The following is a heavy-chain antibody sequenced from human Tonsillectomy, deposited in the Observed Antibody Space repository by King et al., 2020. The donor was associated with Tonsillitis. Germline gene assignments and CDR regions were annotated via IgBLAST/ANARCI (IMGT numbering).Heavy chain of an antibody. D-gene: IGHD3-9*01. J-gene: IGHJ6*02. CDR1: GFTFSSYS. Sequence: QLVQSGGGLVQPGGSLRLSCAASGFTFSSYSMNLVRQAPGKGLEWLSYISSSISTIYYADPVKGRFTISRDNAKNSLYLQMNSLRAEETAVYCCARYDTRYYYGMDVWGQGTTVTVSS. CDR2: ISSSISTI. V-gene: IGHV3-48*01. CDR3: ARYDTRYYYGMDV.